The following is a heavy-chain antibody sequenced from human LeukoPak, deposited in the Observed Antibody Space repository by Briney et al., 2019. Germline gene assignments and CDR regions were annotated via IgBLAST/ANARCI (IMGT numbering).Heavy chain of an antibody. CDR3: ARHSRLQYFDWSIKNASYYYGMDV. CDR1: GYYFTRYW. Sequence: GAALQISCKGSGYYFTRYWLGWVRPMPGKGLEWMGIIYPGDSDTRSSPSFQGQVTISADKSISTAYPQCSTLKASDTVMYYSARHSRLQYFDWSIKNASYYYGMDVWGKGTTVTVSS. CDR2: IYPGDSDT. J-gene: IGHJ6*04. D-gene: IGHD3-9*01. V-gene: IGHV5-51*01.